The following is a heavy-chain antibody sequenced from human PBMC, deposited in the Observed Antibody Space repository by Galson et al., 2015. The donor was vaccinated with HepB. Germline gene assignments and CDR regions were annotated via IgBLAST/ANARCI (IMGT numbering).Heavy chain of an antibody. J-gene: IGHJ2*01. D-gene: IGHD2-21*02. CDR1: GFTFNSYS. V-gene: IGHV3-30-3*01. CDR3: ARDRGSCDGDCYQGGRFGADWYFDL. CDR2: ISYDGTKK. Sequence: SLRLSCAASGFTFNSYSMHWVRQAPGEGLQWVALISYDGTKKYYADSVQGRFTISRDSSRNTLYLQMDSLRDEDTAVYYCARDRGSCDGDCYQGGRFGADWYFDLWGRGTLVTVSS.